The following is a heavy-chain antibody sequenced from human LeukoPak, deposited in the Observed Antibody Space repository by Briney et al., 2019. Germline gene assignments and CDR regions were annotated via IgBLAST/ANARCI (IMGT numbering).Heavy chain of an antibody. CDR2: ISSSSSYI. Sequence: PGGSLRLSCAASGFTFSSYSMNWVRQAPGKGLEWVSSISSSSSYIYYADSVKGRFTISRDNAKNSLYLQMNSLRAEDTAVYYCARDLGTNWNRYGMDVWGQGTTVTVSS. V-gene: IGHV3-21*01. CDR3: ARDLGTNWNRYGMDV. CDR1: GFTFSSYS. J-gene: IGHJ6*02. D-gene: IGHD1-20*01.